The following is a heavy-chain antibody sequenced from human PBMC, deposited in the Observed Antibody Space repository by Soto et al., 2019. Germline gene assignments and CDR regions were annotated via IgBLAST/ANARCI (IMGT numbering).Heavy chain of an antibody. CDR1: GGSISSSSYY. V-gene: IGHV4-39*01. CDR3: ARDDRSSWGFDY. CDR2: IYYSGST. J-gene: IGHJ4*02. D-gene: IGHD6-13*01. Sequence: SETLSLTCTVSGGSISSSSYYWGWIRQPPGKGLEWIGSIYYSGSTYYNPSLKSRVTISVDTSKNQFSLKLSSVTAADTAVYYCARDDRSSWGFDYWGQGTLVTVSS.